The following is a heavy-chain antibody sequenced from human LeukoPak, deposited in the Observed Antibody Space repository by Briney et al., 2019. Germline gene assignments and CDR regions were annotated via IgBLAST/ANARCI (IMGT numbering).Heavy chain of an antibody. Sequence: ASVKVSCKASGFTFTSSAVQWVRQDRGQRLEWIGWIVVGSGNTNYAQKFQERVTITRDMSTSTAYMELSSLRSEDTAVYYCAAATDRSGYLLTRWGQGTLVTVSS. CDR1: GFTFTSSA. J-gene: IGHJ4*02. V-gene: IGHV1-58*01. D-gene: IGHD3-22*01. CDR3: AAATDRSGYLLTR. CDR2: IVVGSGNT.